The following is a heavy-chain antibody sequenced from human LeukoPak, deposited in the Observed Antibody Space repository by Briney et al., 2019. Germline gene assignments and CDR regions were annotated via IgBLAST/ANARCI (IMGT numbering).Heavy chain of an antibody. CDR3: ARSDCSGGSCYSFYYYGMDV. CDR1: GGSISSGGYY. D-gene: IGHD2-15*01. CDR2: IYYSGST. V-gene: IGHV4-31*03. J-gene: IGHJ6*02. Sequence: SETLSLTCTVSGGSISSGGYYWSWIRQHPGKGLEWIGYIYYSGSTYYNPSLKSRVTISVDTSKNQFSLKLSSVTAADTAVYYCARSDCSGGSCYSFYYYGMDVWGQGTTVTVPS.